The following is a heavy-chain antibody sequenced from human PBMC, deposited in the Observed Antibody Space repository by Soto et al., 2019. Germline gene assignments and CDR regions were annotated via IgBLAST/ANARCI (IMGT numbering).Heavy chain of an antibody. Sequence: QVQLVESGGGVVQPGRSLRLSCAASGFTFSSYAMHWVRQAPGKGLEWVAVISYDGSNKYYADSVKGRFTISRDNSKNTLYLQMYSLRAEDTAVYYCARVDTAMVTYYGMDVWGQGTTVTVSS. D-gene: IGHD5-18*01. V-gene: IGHV3-30-3*01. J-gene: IGHJ6*02. CDR2: ISYDGSNK. CDR3: ARVDTAMVTYYGMDV. CDR1: GFTFSSYA.